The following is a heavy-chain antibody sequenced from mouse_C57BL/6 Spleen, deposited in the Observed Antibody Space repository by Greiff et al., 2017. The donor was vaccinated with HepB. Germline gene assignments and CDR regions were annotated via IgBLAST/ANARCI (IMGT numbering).Heavy chain of an antibody. Sequence: EVQLVESGGGLVKPGGSLKLSCAASGFTFSSYAMSWVRQTPEKRLEWVATISDGGSYTYYPDNVKGRFTISRDNAKNNLYLQMSHLKSEDTAMYYCARERYYYGSSQWYFDVWGTGTTVTVSS. J-gene: IGHJ1*03. D-gene: IGHD1-1*01. V-gene: IGHV5-4*01. CDR2: ISDGGSYT. CDR3: ARERYYYGSSQWYFDV. CDR1: GFTFSSYA.